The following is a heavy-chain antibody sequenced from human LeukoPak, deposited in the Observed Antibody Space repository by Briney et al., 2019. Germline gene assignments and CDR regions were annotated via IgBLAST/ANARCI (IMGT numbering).Heavy chain of an antibody. J-gene: IGHJ4*02. CDR3: ATPSGSYSTPFDY. CDR2: VDPGDGET. V-gene: IGHV1-69-2*01. D-gene: IGHD3-10*01. CDR1: GYTFTDYY. Sequence: EASVKVSCKVSGYTFTDYYMHWVQQTPGKGLEWMGLVDPGDGETIYAEKFQGRVTITADTSTDTAYMELSSLRSEDTAVYYCATPSGSYSTPFDYWGQGTLVTVSS.